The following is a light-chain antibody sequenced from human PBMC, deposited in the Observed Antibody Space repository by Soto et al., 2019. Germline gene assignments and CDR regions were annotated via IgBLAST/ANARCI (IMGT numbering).Light chain of an antibody. CDR3: QQSYSTLLIT. V-gene: IGKV1-39*01. CDR1: QSISNY. CDR2: AAS. J-gene: IGKJ5*01. Sequence: DIQMTQSPSSLSASVGGRVTITCRASQSISNYLNWYQQKPGKAPKLLIYAASSLQSGVPSRFSGSGSVTEFTLTISSLQPEDFATYYCQQSYSTLLITFGQGTRLEIK.